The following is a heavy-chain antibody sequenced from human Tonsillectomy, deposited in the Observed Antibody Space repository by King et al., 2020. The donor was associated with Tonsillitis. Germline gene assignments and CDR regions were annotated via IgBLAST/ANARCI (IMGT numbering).Heavy chain of an antibody. CDR2: IYYIGST. D-gene: IGHD4-17*01. Sequence: LQLQESGPGLVKPSETLSLACTVSGDSISSSTYYWGWIRQPPGKWLEWIGRIYYIGSTYYNPSLKSRVTISVDTSKNQFSLKLSSVTAADTAVYYCARLGGVRDSDYGGGFDYWGQGTLVTVSS. CDR1: GDSISSSTYY. J-gene: IGHJ4*02. V-gene: IGHV4-39*01. CDR3: ARLGGVRDSDYGGGFDY.